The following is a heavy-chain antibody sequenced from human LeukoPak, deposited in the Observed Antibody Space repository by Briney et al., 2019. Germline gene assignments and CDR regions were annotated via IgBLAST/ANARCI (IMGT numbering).Heavy chain of an antibody. V-gene: IGHV3-64D*06. CDR2: ISSNGGST. J-gene: IGHJ2*01. CDR3: AKRSLSGTWYFDL. Sequence: PGGSLRLSCSASGFTFSSYAMHWVRQAPGKGLEYVSAISSNGGSTYYADSVKGRFTISRDNSKNTLYLQMSSLRAEDTAVYYCAKRSLSGTWYFDLWGRGTLVIVSS. D-gene: IGHD3-3*01. CDR1: GFTFSSYA.